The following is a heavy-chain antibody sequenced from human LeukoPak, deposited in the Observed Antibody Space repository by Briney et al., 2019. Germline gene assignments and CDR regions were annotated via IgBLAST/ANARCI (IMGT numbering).Heavy chain of an antibody. J-gene: IGHJ4*02. D-gene: IGHD3-22*01. CDR3: ARGSGGYLSLGVDY. CDR1: GGSINNFF. V-gene: IGHV4-59*01. Sequence: SETLSLTCTVSGGSINNFFWNWVRQSPGKGLEWIGYVDHSGNTNYNPSLKSRVTISVDTSKNQFSLKLSSVTAADTAVYYCARGSGGYLSLGVDYWGQGTLVTVSS. CDR2: VDHSGNT.